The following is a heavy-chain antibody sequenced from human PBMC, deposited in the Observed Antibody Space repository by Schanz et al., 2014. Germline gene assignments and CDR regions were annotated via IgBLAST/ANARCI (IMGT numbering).Heavy chain of an antibody. CDR3: ARDSGRYYDKSMDV. V-gene: IGHV3-33*01. CDR1: GFIFSNYG. Sequence: QVQLVESGGGVVQPGGSLRLSCAASGFIFSNYGMHWVRQAPGKGLEWVAVIWSDGSGKYYADSVKGRFTISRDSPKNTLYLQMNSLRAEDTALYYCARDSGRYYDKSMDVWGQGTTVTVSS. D-gene: IGHD3-9*01. J-gene: IGHJ6*02. CDR2: IWSDGSGK.